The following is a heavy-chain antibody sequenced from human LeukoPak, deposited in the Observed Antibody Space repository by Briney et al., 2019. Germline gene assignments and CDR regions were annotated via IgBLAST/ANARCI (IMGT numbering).Heavy chain of an antibody. V-gene: IGHV1-8*01. CDR2: MNPNSGNT. CDR3: AREQGGGWFRYYYYMDV. CDR1: GYTFTSYD. J-gene: IGHJ6*03. Sequence: ASVKVSCKASGYTFTSYDINWVRQATGQGLEWMGWMNPNSGNTGYAQKFQGRVTMTRNTSISTAYMELSSLRSEDTAEYYCAREQGGGWFRYYYYMDVWGKGTTVTVSS. D-gene: IGHD6-19*01.